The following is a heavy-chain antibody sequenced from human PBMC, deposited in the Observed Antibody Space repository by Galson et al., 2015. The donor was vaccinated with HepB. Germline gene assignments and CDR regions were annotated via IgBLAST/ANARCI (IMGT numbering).Heavy chain of an antibody. V-gene: IGHV3-21*01. J-gene: IGHJ6*03. CDR3: ARNRDDPFCSSPSYRKGYYYYYYMDV. CDR1: GFTFSTYS. Sequence: SLRLSCAASGFTFSTYSMNWVRQAPGVGLEWVSSISSSSSYIYYADSVKGRFTISRDNAKNSLYLQMNSLRAEDTAVYYCARNRDDPFCSSPSYRKGYYYYYYMDVWGKGTTVTVSS. D-gene: IGHD2-2*01. CDR2: ISSSSSYI.